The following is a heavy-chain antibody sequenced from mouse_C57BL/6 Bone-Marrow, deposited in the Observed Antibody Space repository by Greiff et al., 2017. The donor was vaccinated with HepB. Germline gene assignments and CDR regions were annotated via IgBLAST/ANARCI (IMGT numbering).Heavy chain of an antibody. J-gene: IGHJ2*01. CDR1: GYTFTDYY. CDR2: INPNNGGT. Sequence: EVQLQQSGPELVKPGASVKISCKASGYTFTDYYMNWVKQSHGKSLEWIGDINPNNGGTSYNQKFKGKATLTVDKSSSTAYMELRSLTSEDSAVYYCARAGGIYYGSSYNFDYWGQGTTLTVSS. CDR3: ARAGGIYYGSSYNFDY. V-gene: IGHV1-26*01. D-gene: IGHD1-1*01.